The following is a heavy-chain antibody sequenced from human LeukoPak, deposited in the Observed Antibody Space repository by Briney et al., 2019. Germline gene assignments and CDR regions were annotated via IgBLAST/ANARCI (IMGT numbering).Heavy chain of an antibody. CDR2: ISAGGRPT. D-gene: IGHD2-15*01. CDR3: AKNVVVKRYIDF. V-gene: IGHV3-23*01. CDR1: GFTFSNHA. Sequence: PGGSLRLSCAPSGFTFSNHAMSWVRQAPGKGLQWVAVISAGGRPTEYEDFVKGRFTISRDNSKNTLSLQMNSLTVEDTAIYFCAKNVVVKRYIDFWGQGTLVTVSS. J-gene: IGHJ4*02.